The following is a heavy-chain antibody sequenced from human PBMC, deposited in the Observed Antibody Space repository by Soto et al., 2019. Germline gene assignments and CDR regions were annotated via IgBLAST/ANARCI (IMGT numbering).Heavy chain of an antibody. D-gene: IGHD3-22*01. Sequence: EVQLLESGGGLVQPGGSLRLSCAASGFTFSSYAMSWVRQAPGKGLEWVSAISGSGGSTYYADSVKGRFTISRDNSKNTLYQQMNSLRAEDTAVYYCAKDGPPYDSSGYYRTFDYWGQGTLVTVSS. V-gene: IGHV3-23*01. J-gene: IGHJ4*02. CDR1: GFTFSSYA. CDR2: ISGSGGST. CDR3: AKDGPPYDSSGYYRTFDY.